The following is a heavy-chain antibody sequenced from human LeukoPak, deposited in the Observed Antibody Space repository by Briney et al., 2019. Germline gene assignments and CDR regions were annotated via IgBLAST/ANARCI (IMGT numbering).Heavy chain of an antibody. Sequence: PSETLSLTCTVSGGSISSYYWSWLRQPPGKGLEWIGYIYYSGSTNYNPSLKSRVTISVDTSKNQFSLKLSSVTAADTAVYYCARKWGTGPDYFDYWGQGTLVTVSS. CDR3: ARKWGTGPDYFDY. CDR2: IYYSGST. V-gene: IGHV4-59*01. J-gene: IGHJ4*02. CDR1: GGSISSYY. D-gene: IGHD2-8*02.